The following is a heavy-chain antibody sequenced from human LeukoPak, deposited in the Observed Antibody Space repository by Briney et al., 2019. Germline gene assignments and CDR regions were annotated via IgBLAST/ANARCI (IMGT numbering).Heavy chain of an antibody. CDR3: ASSQYRGIAAAGTFDY. CDR2: IYTSGST. V-gene: IGHV4-4*07. J-gene: IGHJ4*02. Sequence: SETLSLTCTVSGYSISSGYYWGWIRQPAGKGLEWIGRIYTSGSTNYNPSLKSRVTMLVDTSKNQFSLKLSSVTAADTAVYYCASSQYRGIAAAGTFDYWGQGTLVTVSS. CDR1: GYSISSGYY. D-gene: IGHD6-13*01.